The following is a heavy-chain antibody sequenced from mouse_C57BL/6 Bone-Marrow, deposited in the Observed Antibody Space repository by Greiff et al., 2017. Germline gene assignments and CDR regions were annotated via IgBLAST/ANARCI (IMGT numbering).Heavy chain of an antibody. Sequence: VQLQESGPGLVQPSQSLSITCTVSGFSLTSYGVHWVRQSPGKGLEWLGVIWGGGSTDYNAAYMSRLSITKDNSKSQVFFKMNSLQADDTAIYCCGTLVGTPWFAYWGQGTLVTVSA. CDR2: IWGGGST. CDR3: GTLVGTPWFAY. D-gene: IGHD2-14*01. CDR1: GFSLTSYG. J-gene: IGHJ3*01. V-gene: IGHV2-5*01.